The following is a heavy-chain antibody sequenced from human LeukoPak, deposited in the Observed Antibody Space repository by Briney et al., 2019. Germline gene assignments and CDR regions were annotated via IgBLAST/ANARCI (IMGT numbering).Heavy chain of an antibody. J-gene: IGHJ5*02. CDR2: IYTSGST. Sequence: SETLSLTCTVSGGSISSGTYYWSWIRQPAGKGLEWIGRIYTSGSTNYNPSLKSRVTISVDTSKNQFSLKLSSVTAADTAVYYCARGGYYGSGNDFRFDPWGQGTLVTVSS. CDR3: ARGGYYGSGNDFRFDP. V-gene: IGHV4-61*02. CDR1: GGSISSGTYY. D-gene: IGHD3-10*01.